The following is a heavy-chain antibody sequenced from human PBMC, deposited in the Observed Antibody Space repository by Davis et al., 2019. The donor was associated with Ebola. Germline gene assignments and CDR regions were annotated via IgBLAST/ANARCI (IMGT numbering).Heavy chain of an antibody. D-gene: IGHD6-19*01. J-gene: IGHJ6*02. CDR3: ARDLVYSSGWYSRYYYYGMDV. V-gene: IGHV3-30-3*01. Sequence: GGSLRLSCAASGFTFSSYAMHWVRHAPGKVLELVAVISYDGINKYYADSVKCRFTISRDNSKNTLYLQMNSLRAEDTAVYYCARDLVYSSGWYSRYYYYGMDVWGQGTMVTVSS. CDR2: ISYDGINK. CDR1: GFTFSSYA.